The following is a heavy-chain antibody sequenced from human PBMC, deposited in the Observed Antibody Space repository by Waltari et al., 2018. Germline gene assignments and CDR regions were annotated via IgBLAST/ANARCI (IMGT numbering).Heavy chain of an antibody. J-gene: IGHJ3*02. D-gene: IGHD1-26*01. CDR2: IYTSGST. Sequence: QVQLQESGPGLVKPSQTLSLTCTVSGGSISSGSSYWSWIRQPAGKGLEWIGRIYTSGSTNYNPSLKSRVTISVDTSKNQFSLKPSSVTAADTAVYYCARYVGRGAFDIWGQGTMVTVSS. CDR1: GGSISSGSSY. V-gene: IGHV4-61*02. CDR3: ARYVGRGAFDI.